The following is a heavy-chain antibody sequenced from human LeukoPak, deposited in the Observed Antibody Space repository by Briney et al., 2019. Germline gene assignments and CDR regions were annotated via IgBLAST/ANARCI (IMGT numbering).Heavy chain of an antibody. CDR1: GDSIGTSGYY. Sequence: PSETLSPTCTVSGDSIGTSGYYWSWIRQHPGTGLEWIAYIHYIGNTYYNPSLEIRVTMSVDTSSNQFSLNVASVTAADTAVYYCARVRDDYFFDYWGQGILVTVSS. J-gene: IGHJ4*02. CDR2: IHYIGNT. V-gene: IGHV4-31*03. CDR3: ARVRDDYFFDY. D-gene: IGHD3-3*01.